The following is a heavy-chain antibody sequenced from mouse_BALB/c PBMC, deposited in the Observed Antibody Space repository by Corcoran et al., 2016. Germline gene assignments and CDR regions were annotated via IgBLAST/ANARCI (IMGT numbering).Heavy chain of an antibody. CDR3: ANYYGSSYAMDD. CDR1: GYSFTSYY. D-gene: IGHD1-1*01. CDR2: IDPFNGGT. V-gene: IGHV1S135*01. J-gene: IGHJ4*01. Sequence: EIQLQQSGPELMKPGASVKISCKASGYSFTSYYMHWVKQSHGKSLEWIGYIDPFNGGTSYNQKFKGKATLTVDKSSSTAYMHLSSLTSEDSAVYYCANYYGSSYAMDDLGQGTSVTVSS.